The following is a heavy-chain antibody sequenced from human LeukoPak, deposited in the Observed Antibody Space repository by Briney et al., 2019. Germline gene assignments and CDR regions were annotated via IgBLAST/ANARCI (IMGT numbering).Heavy chain of an antibody. J-gene: IGHJ4*02. CDR3: ARDRDSSGPYYFDY. V-gene: IGHV1-18*01. Sequence: GASVKVSCKASGYTFTSYGISWVRQAPGQGLEWMGWISAYNGNTNYAQKLQGRVTMTPDTSTSTAHMELRSLRSDDTAVYYCARDRDSSGPYYFDYWGQGTLVTVSS. CDR2: ISAYNGNT. D-gene: IGHD6-19*01. CDR1: GYTFTSYG.